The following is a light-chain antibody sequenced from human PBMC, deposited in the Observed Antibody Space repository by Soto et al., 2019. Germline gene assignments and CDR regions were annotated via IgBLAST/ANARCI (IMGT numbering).Light chain of an antibody. V-gene: IGKV1-5*03. Sequence: DIQMTQSPSTLSASVGDRVTITCRASQSISNWLAWYQQKPGKAPKLLIYKASSLESGVQSKFSGNDSGTKFNLTISSMQPDDFAIYYCQKFDSYSSTFGQGTQLEIK. J-gene: IGKJ2*01. CDR3: QKFDSYSST. CDR2: KAS. CDR1: QSISNW.